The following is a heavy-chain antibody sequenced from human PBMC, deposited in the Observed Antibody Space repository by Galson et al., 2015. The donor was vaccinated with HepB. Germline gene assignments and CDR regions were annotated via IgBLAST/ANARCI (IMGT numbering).Heavy chain of an antibody. CDR1: GYSFTSYW. D-gene: IGHD6-13*01. CDR3: ARISAAAGNDGDYYYYGMDV. J-gene: IGHJ6*02. V-gene: IGHV5-51*01. Sequence: QSGAEVKKPGESLKISCKGSGYSFTSYWIGWVRQMPGKGLEWMGIIYPGNSDTRYSPSFQGQVTISADKSISTAYLQWSSLKASDTAMYYCARISAAAGNDGDYYYYGMDVWGQGTTVTVSS. CDR2: IYPGNSDT.